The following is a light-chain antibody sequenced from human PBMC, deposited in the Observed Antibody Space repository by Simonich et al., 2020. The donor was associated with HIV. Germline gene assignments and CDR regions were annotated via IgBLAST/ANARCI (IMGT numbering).Light chain of an antibody. J-gene: IGLJ7*01. CDR2: ESS. Sequence: QSALTQPASVSGSPGQSITISCTGFSSDVGRFNLVSWYQQHPGKAPKLMIYESSKRPSGVSHRFSGSKSGNTASLTISGLQAEDEADYYCCSYGGSSTAMFGGGTQLTVL. CDR3: CSYGGSSTAM. CDR1: SSDVGRFNL. V-gene: IGLV2-23*01.